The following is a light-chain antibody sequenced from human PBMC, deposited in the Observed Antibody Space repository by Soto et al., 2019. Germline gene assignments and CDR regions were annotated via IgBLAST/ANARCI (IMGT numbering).Light chain of an antibody. V-gene: IGKV3-11*01. CDR3: QQRDNWPWT. CDR2: NAS. CDR1: QSVRSN. J-gene: IGKJ1*01. Sequence: ETVLTQSPATLSLSPGERATLSCRASQSVRSNLAWYQHKPGQAPRLLIYNASNRATGIPGRFSGSGSVTDFTLTISHLAPEDFAVYYCQQRDNWPWTFGQGAKVEIK.